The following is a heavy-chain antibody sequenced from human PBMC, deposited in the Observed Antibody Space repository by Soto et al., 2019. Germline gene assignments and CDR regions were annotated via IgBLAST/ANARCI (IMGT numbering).Heavy chain of an antibody. V-gene: IGHV4-39*01. CDR2: IYSTDKT. CDR1: GGSVGSNTYS. J-gene: IGHJ5*02. D-gene: IGHD3-3*02. CDR3: ASPKIAFYNWFDP. Sequence: SETLSLTCTVSGGSVGSNTYSWGWIRQSPGKGLEWIGTIYSTDKTYYHPSLLSRVTISVDTSMNQFSLRLSSVTAADTAVYYCASPKIAFYNWFDPWGQGTLVTAPQ.